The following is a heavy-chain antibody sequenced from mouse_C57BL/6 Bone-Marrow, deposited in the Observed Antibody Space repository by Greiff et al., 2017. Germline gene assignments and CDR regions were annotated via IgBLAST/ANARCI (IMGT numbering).Heavy chain of an antibody. CDR1: GYTFTSYG. CDR3: GVFYYYGSSYGFFAY. D-gene: IGHD1-1*01. CDR2: IYPRSGNT. Sequence: QVQLKQSGAELARPGASVKLSCKASGYTFTSYGISWVKQRTGQGLEWIGEIYPRSGNTYYNEKFKGKATLTADKSSSTAYMELRSPTSEDSAVYFCGVFYYYGSSYGFFAYWGQGTLVTVSA. V-gene: IGHV1-81*01. J-gene: IGHJ3*01.